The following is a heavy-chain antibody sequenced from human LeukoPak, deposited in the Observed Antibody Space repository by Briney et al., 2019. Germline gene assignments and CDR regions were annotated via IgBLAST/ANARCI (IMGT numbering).Heavy chain of an antibody. D-gene: IGHD1-26*01. CDR3: ARHEGGSLDY. CDR2: IYYSGST. J-gene: IGHJ4*02. V-gene: IGHV4-39*01. CDR1: GGSISSSSYY. Sequence: SETLSLTCTVSGGSISSSSYYWSWIRQPPGKGLEWIGSIYYSGSTYYNPSLKSRVTISVDTSKNQFSLKLSSVTAADTAVYYCARHEGGSLDYWGQGTLVTVSS.